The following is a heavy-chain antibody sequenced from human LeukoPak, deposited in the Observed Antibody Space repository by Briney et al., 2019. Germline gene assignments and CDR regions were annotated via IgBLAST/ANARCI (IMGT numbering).Heavy chain of an antibody. CDR3: ATNVGYGSGNGGGD. J-gene: IGHJ4*02. D-gene: IGHD3-10*01. Sequence: GGSLRLSCAASGFTFGHYWMSWFRQAPGQGLEWVAIIKGEGSEKYYADSVKGRFTISRDNAKSSLYLQMSGLRVEDSAEYYCATNVGYGSGNGGGDWGQGTVVSVSS. CDR1: GFTFGHYW. CDR2: IKGEGSEK. V-gene: IGHV3-7*01.